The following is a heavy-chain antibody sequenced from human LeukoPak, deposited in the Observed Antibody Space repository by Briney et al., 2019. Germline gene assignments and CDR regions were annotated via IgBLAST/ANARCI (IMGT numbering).Heavy chain of an antibody. V-gene: IGHV3-33*01. CDR3: AREGRCGGDCYYDY. CDR2: IWYDGSNK. D-gene: IGHD2-21*02. CDR1: GFTFSSYG. Sequence: GRSLRLSCAASGFTFSSYGMHCVRQAPGKGLEWVAVIWYDGSNKYYADSVKGRFTISRDNSKNTLYLQMNSLRAEDTAVYYCAREGRCGGDCYYDYWGQGTLVTVSS. J-gene: IGHJ4*02.